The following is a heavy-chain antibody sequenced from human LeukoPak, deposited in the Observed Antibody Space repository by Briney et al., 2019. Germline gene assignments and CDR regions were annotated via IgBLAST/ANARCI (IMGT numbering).Heavy chain of an antibody. CDR1: GGSISSSSYY. Sequence: PSETLSLTCTVSGGSISSSSYYWGWIRQHPGKGLEWIGYIYYSGSTYYNPSLKSRVTISVDTSKNQFSLKLSSVTAADTAVYYCATPPRYSSGWYAGLGAFDIWGQGTMVTVSS. CDR3: ATPPRYSSGWYAGLGAFDI. CDR2: IYYSGST. V-gene: IGHV4-31*03. D-gene: IGHD6-19*01. J-gene: IGHJ3*02.